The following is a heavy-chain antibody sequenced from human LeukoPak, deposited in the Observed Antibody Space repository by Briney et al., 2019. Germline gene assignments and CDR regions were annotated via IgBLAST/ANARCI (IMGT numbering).Heavy chain of an antibody. CDR1: GYTFTSYG. CDR3: ARAEEGIVSADTRLPATFDF. D-gene: IGHD6-13*01. Sequence: ASVKVSCKASGYTFTSYGISGVRQAPGQGLEWMGWISAYNGNTNNAQKLQGSVTMTTDTSPSTAYMEPRRLRSHDPGVYLCARAEEGIVSADTRLPATFDFGGRRPVVTV. V-gene: IGHV1-18*01. CDR2: ISAYNGNT. J-gene: IGHJ4*02.